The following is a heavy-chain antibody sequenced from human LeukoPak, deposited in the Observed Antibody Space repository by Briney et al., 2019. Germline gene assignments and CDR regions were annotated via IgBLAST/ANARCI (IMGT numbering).Heavy chain of an antibody. J-gene: IGHJ4*02. CDR2: INSDGSTT. CDR1: GFTFSSYW. D-gene: IGHD6-25*01. V-gene: IGHV3-74*01. CDR3: ARDVSGRDDF. Sequence: PGGSLRLSCAASGFTFSSYWMHWVHQAPGKGLVWVSHINSDGSTTNYADSVKGRFTISRDNAKNTLFLQMNSLGVEDTAVYYCARDVSGRDDFWGQGTLVTVSS.